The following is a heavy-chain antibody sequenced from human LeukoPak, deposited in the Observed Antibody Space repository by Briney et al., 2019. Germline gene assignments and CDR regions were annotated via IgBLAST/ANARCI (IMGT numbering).Heavy chain of an antibody. D-gene: IGHD3-10*01. Sequence: ASVKVSCKASGYTFTGYYMHWVRQAPGQGLEWMGWISAYNGNTDYAQKLQGRVSMTTDTSTSTAYMELRSLRSDDTAVYYCARVPGSYGSGTYYSTYWGQGTLVTVSS. CDR2: ISAYNGNT. CDR3: ARVPGSYGSGTYYSTY. J-gene: IGHJ4*02. V-gene: IGHV1-18*04. CDR1: GYTFTGYY.